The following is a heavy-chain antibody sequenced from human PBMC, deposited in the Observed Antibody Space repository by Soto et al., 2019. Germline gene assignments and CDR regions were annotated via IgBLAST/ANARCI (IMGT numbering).Heavy chain of an antibody. V-gene: IGHV4-31*03. Sequence: QVQLQESGPGLVQPSQTLSLTCTVSGGSISRGGYYWSWIRQHPGTGLGCIGHISYSGSTYYNTSVKSRVTISVDSSRNQFSLLVNSVTAADTAVFYCAIGVPHWGQGTLVTVSS. CDR2: ISYSGST. J-gene: IGHJ4*01. CDR1: GGSISRGGYY. CDR3: AIGVPH.